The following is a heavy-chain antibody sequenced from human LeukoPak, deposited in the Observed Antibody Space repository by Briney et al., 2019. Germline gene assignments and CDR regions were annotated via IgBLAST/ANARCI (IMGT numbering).Heavy chain of an antibody. Sequence: ASVKVSCKASGYTFTSYGISWVRQAPGQRLEWMGWISAYNGNTNYAQKLQGRVTMTTDTSTSTAYMELRSLRSDDTAVYYCARVKVRFSRNNWFDPWGQGTLVTVSS. CDR3: ARVKVRFSRNNWFDP. D-gene: IGHD3-3*01. CDR1: GYTFTSYG. V-gene: IGHV1-18*01. J-gene: IGHJ5*02. CDR2: ISAYNGNT.